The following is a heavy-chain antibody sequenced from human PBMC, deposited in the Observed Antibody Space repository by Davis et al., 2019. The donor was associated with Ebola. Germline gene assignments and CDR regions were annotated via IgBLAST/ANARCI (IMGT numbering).Heavy chain of an antibody. Sequence: GGSLRLSCAASGFTFSSYSMNWVRQAPGKGLEWVSSISSSSSYIYYADSVKGRFTISRDNAKNSLYLQMNSLRAEDTAVYYCVLQAAGNYYYYGMDVWGKGTTVTVSS. CDR2: ISSSSSYI. J-gene: IGHJ6*04. V-gene: IGHV3-21*01. CDR1: GFTFSSYS. CDR3: VLQAAGNYYYYGMDV. D-gene: IGHD6-13*01.